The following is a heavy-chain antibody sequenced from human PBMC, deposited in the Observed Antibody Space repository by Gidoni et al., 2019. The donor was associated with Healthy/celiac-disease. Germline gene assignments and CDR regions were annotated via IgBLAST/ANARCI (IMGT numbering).Heavy chain of an antibody. CDR1: GGSFSGYY. V-gene: IGHV4-34*01. J-gene: IGHJ4*02. Sequence: QVQLQQWGAGLLKPSETLSLTCAVYGGSFSGYYWSWIRQPPGKGLEWIGEINHRGSTNYNPSLKSRVTISVDTSKNQFSLKLSSVTAADTAVYYCAREEFSVYSNYGNYWGQGTLVTVSS. D-gene: IGHD4-4*01. CDR2: INHRGST. CDR3: AREEFSVYSNYGNY.